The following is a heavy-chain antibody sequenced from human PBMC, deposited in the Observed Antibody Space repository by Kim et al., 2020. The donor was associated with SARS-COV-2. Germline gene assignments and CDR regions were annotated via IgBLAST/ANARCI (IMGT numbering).Heavy chain of an antibody. D-gene: IGHD6-13*01. J-gene: IGHJ4*02. V-gene: IGHV3-30-3*01. CDR2: ISYDGSNK. CDR1: GFTFSSYA. Sequence: GGSLRLSCAASGFTFSSYAMHWVRQAPGKGLEWVAVISYDGSNKYYADSVKGRFTISRDNSKNTLYLQMNSLSAEDTAGYYCARSGYSSSWDGGTTYYIDDWGQGTLVTVSS. CDR3: ARSGYSSSWDGGTTYYIDD.